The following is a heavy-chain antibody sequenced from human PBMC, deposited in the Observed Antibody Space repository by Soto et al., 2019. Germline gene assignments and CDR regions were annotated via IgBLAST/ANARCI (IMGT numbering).Heavy chain of an antibody. V-gene: IGHV4-39*01. D-gene: IGHD4-17*01. CDR3: ARFYGNAFDI. CDR1: GGSVSSDSYN. J-gene: IGHJ3*02. CDR2: IYYSGST. Sequence: QLQLQESGPGLVKPSETLSLTCTVSGGSVSSDSYNWDWIRQPPGKGLEWIGTIYYSGSTDYNPSLKSRVTISEDTSNIQLSLKVTSVTAADTAVYHCARFYGNAFDIWGRGATVTVS.